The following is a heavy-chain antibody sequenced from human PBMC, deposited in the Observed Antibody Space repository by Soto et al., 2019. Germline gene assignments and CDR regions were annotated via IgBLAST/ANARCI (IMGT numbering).Heavy chain of an antibody. Sequence: PGGSVRLSCTASGFSFDDHAMHWVRLAPGKGLEWVSCISWNSASIGYADSVKGRFTISRDNARRSLYLEMNSLRPEDTAFYYCARDKGVEMSTVTEYYFDYWGQGT. CDR1: GFSFDDHA. J-gene: IGHJ4*02. V-gene: IGHV3-9*01. D-gene: IGHD4-4*01. CDR3: ARDKGVEMSTVTEYYFDY. CDR2: ISWNSASI.